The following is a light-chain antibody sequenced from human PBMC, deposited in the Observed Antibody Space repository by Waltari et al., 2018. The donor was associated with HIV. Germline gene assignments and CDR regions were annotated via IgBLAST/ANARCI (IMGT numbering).Light chain of an antibody. J-gene: IGLJ2*01. V-gene: IGLV2-8*01. CDR3: SSFADRDGFYVL. Sequence: QSALTQPPSASGSPGQSVTLSCTGSNSDIGSYDYVAWYQLPPGKAPKLVISEVTKRPSGVSDRFSGSKSANTAFLTVSGLQAEDEADYYCSSFADRDGFYVLFGGGTRLTVL. CDR1: NSDIGSYDY. CDR2: EVT.